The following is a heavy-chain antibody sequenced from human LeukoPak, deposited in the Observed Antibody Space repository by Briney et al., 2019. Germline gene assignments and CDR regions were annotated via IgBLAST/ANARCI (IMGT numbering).Heavy chain of an antibody. D-gene: IGHD6-13*01. CDR3: AFWHRIAAAGMYY. CDR1: GFSFGRHW. V-gene: IGHV3-7*01. CDR2: IKEDGSRK. Sequence: PGGSLRLSCAASGFSFGRHWMTWVRQAPGKGLEWVANIKEDGSRKNYVDSVKGRFTISRDNAKNALYLQMNSLRAEDTAVYYCAFWHRIAAAGMYYWGQGTLVTVSS. J-gene: IGHJ4*02.